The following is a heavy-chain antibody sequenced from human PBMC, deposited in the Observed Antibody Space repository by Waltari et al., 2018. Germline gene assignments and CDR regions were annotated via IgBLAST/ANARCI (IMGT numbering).Heavy chain of an antibody. D-gene: IGHD6-13*01. J-gene: IGHJ4*02. Sequence: EVQLVESGGGLVQPGRSLRLSCTPSGFPLGDYAMSWFRQAPGKGLEWVGFIRSKAYGGTTEYAASVKGRFTISRDDSKSIAYLQMNSLKTEDTAVYYCTRGTKIVAAAGFDYWGQGTLVTVSS. CDR1: GFPLGDYA. CDR2: IRSKAYGGTT. V-gene: IGHV3-49*03. CDR3: TRGTKIVAAAGFDY.